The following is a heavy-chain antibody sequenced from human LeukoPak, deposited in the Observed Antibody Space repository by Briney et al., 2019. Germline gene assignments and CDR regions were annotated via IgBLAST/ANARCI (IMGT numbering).Heavy chain of an antibody. J-gene: IGHJ4*02. D-gene: IGHD3-22*01. CDR1: GYTFSSFS. CDR3: VRLRRNSDTSGSYYYYDF. Sequence: PGGSLRLSCAASGYTFSSFSINWVRQAPGKGLEWVSSISVRSNYIYYADSVRGRFTISRDDARDSLYLQMNSLTAEDTAVYYCVRLRRNSDTSGSYYYYDFWGQGTLVTVSS. V-gene: IGHV3-21*01. CDR2: ISVRSNYI.